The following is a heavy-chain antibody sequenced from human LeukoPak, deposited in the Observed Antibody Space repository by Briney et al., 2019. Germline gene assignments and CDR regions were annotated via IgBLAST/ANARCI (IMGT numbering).Heavy chain of an antibody. CDR1: GYSFTSYW. J-gene: IGHJ6*02. D-gene: IGHD3-10*01. Sequence: GESLKISCKGSGYSFTSYWIGWVRQMPGKGLEWMGIIYPGDSDTRYSPSFQGQVTISADKSISTAYLQWSSLKASDTAMYYCARLPMVRGVMSPYYYYYYGMDVWGQGTTVTVSS. CDR2: IYPGDSDT. CDR3: ARLPMVRGVMSPYYYYYYGMDV. V-gene: IGHV5-51*01.